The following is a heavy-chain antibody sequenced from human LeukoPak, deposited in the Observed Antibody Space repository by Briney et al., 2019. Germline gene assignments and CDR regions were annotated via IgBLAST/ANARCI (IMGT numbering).Heavy chain of an antibody. J-gene: IGHJ5*02. V-gene: IGHV3-23*01. CDR1: GFTFSSYA. CDR2: ISGSSGSTI. CDR3: ARVGYYGSGSYYNGGFDP. D-gene: IGHD3-10*01. Sequence: HPGGSLRLSCAASGFTFSSYAMSWVRQAPGKGLEWVSAISGSSGSTIYYADSVKGRFTISRDNAKNSLYLQMNSLRAEGTAVYYCARVGYYGSGSYYNGGFDPWGQGTLVTVSS.